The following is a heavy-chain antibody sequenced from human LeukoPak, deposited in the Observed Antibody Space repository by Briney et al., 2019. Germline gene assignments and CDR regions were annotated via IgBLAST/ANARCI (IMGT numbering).Heavy chain of an antibody. D-gene: IGHD3-22*01. CDR1: GYTFTSYY. CDR2: INPSGGST. J-gene: IGHJ4*02. V-gene: IGHV1-46*01. CDR3: ARSRYALLPDY. Sequence: ASVKVSCKASGYTFTSYYMHWVRQAPGQGLEWMGIINPSGGSTSYAQKFQGRVTMTGDMSTSTVYKELSSLRSEDTAVYYCARSRYALLPDYWGQGTLVTVSS.